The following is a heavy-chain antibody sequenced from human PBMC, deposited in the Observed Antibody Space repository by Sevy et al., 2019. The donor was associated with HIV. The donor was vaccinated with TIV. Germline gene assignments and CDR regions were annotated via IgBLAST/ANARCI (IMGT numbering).Heavy chain of an antibody. CDR1: GFSFSNYN. D-gene: IGHD1-26*01. Sequence: GESLRLSCAASGFSFSNYNMNWVRQAPGKGLEWVSSITGRSDYIYNADSVKGRFTISRDNAKNSLYLRMNSLKTEDTAVYYCAKWDADRRWYFDYWGQGILVTVSS. V-gene: IGHV3-21*06. CDR2: ITGRSDYI. J-gene: IGHJ4*02. CDR3: AKWDADRRWYFDY.